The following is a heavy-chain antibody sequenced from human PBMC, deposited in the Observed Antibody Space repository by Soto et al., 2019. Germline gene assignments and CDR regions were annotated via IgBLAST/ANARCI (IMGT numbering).Heavy chain of an antibody. Sequence: GESLKISCKGSGYSFTSYWIGWVRQMPGKGLEWMGIIYPGDSDTRYSPSFQGQVTISADKSISTAYLQWNSLKASDTAMYYCARQEVSGSGWWSLSYWGQGTLVTVSS. CDR3: ARQEVSGSGWWSLSY. CDR2: IYPGDSDT. J-gene: IGHJ4*02. CDR1: GYSFTSYW. D-gene: IGHD6-19*01. V-gene: IGHV5-51*01.